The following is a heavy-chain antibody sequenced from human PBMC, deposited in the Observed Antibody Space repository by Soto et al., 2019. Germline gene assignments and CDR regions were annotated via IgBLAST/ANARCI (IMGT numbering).Heavy chain of an antibody. J-gene: IGHJ4*02. Sequence: SETLSLTCTVSGGSVSSDTHYWSWIRQPPGKRLEWIGFIYSSGSTKYNPSLKSRVTMSVDTSKNQFSLKLSSVTAADTAVYYCARGSGYCSSTSCYTGYYFDYWGQGTLVTVSS. CDR2: IYSSGST. V-gene: IGHV4-61*01. CDR3: ARGSGYCSSTSCYTGYYFDY. D-gene: IGHD2-2*02. CDR1: GGSVSSDTHY.